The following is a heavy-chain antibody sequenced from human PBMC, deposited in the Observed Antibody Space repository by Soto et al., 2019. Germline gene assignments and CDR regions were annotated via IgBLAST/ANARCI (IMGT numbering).Heavy chain of an antibody. Sequence: QVQLVQSGAEVKKPGASVKVSCKASGYTFTSYGISWVRQAPGQGLEWMGWISAYNGNTNYAQKLQGRVTMTTDTPTSTASIELWSLRSGNTAVYYCASASGRDGDYYYYMEVWGRGNTVTV. V-gene: IGHV1-18*01. D-gene: IGHD3-10*01. CDR2: ISAYNGNT. J-gene: IGHJ6*03. CDR1: GYTFTSYG. CDR3: ASASGRDGDYYYYMEV.